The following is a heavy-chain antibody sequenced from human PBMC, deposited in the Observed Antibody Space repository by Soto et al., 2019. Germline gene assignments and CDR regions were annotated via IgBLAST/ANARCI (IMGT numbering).Heavy chain of an antibody. CDR1: GFTFTNAW. D-gene: IGHD6-19*01. J-gene: IGHJ4*02. CDR2: IKRKIDGETT. V-gene: IGHV3-15*07. Sequence: PGGSLRLSCAASGFTFTNAWMNWVRQAPGKGLEWVGRIKRKIDGETTDYAAPVKGRFTISRDDSKNTLYLQMNSLQTEDTGVYYCADIAVSHTGDYWGQGTLVTVSS. CDR3: ADIAVSHTGDY.